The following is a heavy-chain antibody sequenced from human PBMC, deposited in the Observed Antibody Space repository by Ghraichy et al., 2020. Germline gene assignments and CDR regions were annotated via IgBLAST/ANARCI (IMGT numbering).Heavy chain of an antibody. V-gene: IGHV3-15*01. CDR3: ATVCGDYLCLDY. J-gene: IGHJ4*02. Sequence: GGSLRLSCAASGFTFSNAWMSWVRQAPGKGLEWVGRIKSKAHGGTTDYAAPVKGRFTISRDDSKNTLFLQMNSLKGEDTAVYYCATVCGDYLCLDYWGQGTRVTVSS. CDR1: GFTFSNAW. CDR2: IKSKAHGGTT. D-gene: IGHD4-17*01.